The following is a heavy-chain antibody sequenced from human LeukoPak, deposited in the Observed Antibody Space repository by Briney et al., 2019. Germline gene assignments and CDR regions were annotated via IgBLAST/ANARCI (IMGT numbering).Heavy chain of an antibody. J-gene: IGHJ6*02. D-gene: IGHD6-19*01. CDR1: GFTFSSYG. V-gene: IGHV3-30*18. CDR3: AKDQFQYSSGWSPSYYGMDV. CDR2: ISYDGSNK. Sequence: PGRSLRLSCAASGFTFSSYGTHWVRQAPGKGLEWVAVISYDGSNKYYADSVKGRFTISRDNSKNTLYLQMNSLRAEDTAVYYCAKDQFQYSSGWSPSYYGMDVWGQGTTVTVSS.